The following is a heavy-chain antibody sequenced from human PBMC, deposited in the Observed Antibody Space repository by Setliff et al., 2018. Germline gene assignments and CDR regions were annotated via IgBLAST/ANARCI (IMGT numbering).Heavy chain of an antibody. V-gene: IGHV1-2*04. CDR3: ARGRDFWSGYLVC. CDR2: INPNSGGT. Sequence: GASVKVSCKASGYTFTGYYMHWVRQAPGQGLEWMGWINPNSGGTNYAQKFQGWVTMTRXXXISTXXXXXXXLRSDDTAVYYCARGRDFWSGYLVCWGQGTLVTVSS. D-gene: IGHD3-3*01. J-gene: IGHJ4*02. CDR1: GYTFTGYY.